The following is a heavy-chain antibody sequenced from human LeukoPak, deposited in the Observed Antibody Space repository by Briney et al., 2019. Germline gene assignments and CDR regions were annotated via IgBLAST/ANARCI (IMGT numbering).Heavy chain of an antibody. CDR3: ARDRAPPFYYDFWSGRANDAFDI. Sequence: PGGSLRLSCAASGFTFSNYAMSWVRQAPGKGLEWVSSIGSSSSYIYYADSVKGRFTISRDNAKNSLYLQMNSLRAEDTAVYYCARDRAPPFYYDFWSGRANDAFDIWGQGTMVTVSS. J-gene: IGHJ3*02. CDR2: IGSSSSYI. D-gene: IGHD3-3*01. CDR1: GFTFSNYA. V-gene: IGHV3-21*01.